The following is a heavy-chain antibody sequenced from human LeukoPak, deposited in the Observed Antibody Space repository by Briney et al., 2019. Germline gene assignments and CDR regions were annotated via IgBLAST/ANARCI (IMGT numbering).Heavy chain of an antibody. D-gene: IGHD4-17*01. Sequence: GGSLRLPCAASGFTFSSYSMNWVRQAPGKGLEWVSSISSINSYTYYADSVKGRSTISRDNAKNSLYLQMNSLRVEDTAVYYCAIDYGDFFGENYYFDYWGQGTLVTVSS. V-gene: IGHV3-21*01. CDR2: ISSINSYT. CDR3: AIDYGDFFGENYYFDY. CDR1: GFTFSSYS. J-gene: IGHJ4*02.